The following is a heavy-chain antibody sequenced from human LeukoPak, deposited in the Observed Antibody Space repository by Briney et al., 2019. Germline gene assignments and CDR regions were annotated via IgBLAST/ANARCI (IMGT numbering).Heavy chain of an antibody. CDR2: IYCSGST. Sequence: SETPSLTCTVSGGSISSSSYYWGWIRQPPGKGLEWIGSIYCSGSTYYNPSLKSRVTISVDTSKNQFSLKLSSVTAADTAVYYCARRRIAAAGPSAYYYYGMDVWGQGTTVTVSS. D-gene: IGHD6-13*01. CDR1: GGSISSSSYY. J-gene: IGHJ6*02. CDR3: ARRRIAAAGPSAYYYYGMDV. V-gene: IGHV4-39*01.